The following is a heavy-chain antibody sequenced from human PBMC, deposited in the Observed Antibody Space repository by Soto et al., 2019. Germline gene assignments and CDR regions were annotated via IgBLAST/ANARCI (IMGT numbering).Heavy chain of an antibody. CDR3: AHRRIGVSQWNYGDFDY. Sequence: QITLKESGPTLVKPTQTLTLTCTFSGFSLSTSGVGVGWIRPPPGKALEGLVIIYWDDDKRYSPSLRSRLTISKDTSKNQVVLIMTNVDPEDTATYCCAHRRIGVSQWNYGDFDYWGQGILVTVSS. CDR2: IYWDDDK. CDR1: GFSLSTSGVG. J-gene: IGHJ4*02. D-gene: IGHD3-3*01. V-gene: IGHV2-5*02.